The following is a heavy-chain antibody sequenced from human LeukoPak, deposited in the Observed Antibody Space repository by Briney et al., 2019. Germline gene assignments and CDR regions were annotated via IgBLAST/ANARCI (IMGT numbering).Heavy chain of an antibody. V-gene: IGHV1-69*13. CDR2: IIPIFGTA. Sequence: SVKVSCTASGGTFSSYAISWVRQAPGQGLEWMGGIIPIFGTANYAQKFQGRVTITADESTSTAYMELSSLRAEDTAIYYCCTYKMGFNYRGLDVWGQGTTVSVSS. D-gene: IGHD2-8*01. CDR1: GGTFSSYA. CDR3: CTYKMGFNYRGLDV. J-gene: IGHJ6*02.